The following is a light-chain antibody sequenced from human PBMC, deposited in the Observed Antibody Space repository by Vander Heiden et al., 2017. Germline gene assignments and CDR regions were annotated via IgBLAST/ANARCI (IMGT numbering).Light chain of an antibody. CDR1: QTILYNSNNKNY. CDR3: QQYYSVPLT. CDR2: WAS. Sequence: DIVMTQSPDSLAASLGERATIKCKSSQTILYNSNNKNYLAWYQQKPGQPPKLLIYWASARESGVPDRFSGSGSGTDFTLTISGLQAEDVAVYYCQQYYSVPLTFGGGTKVEI. J-gene: IGKJ4*01. V-gene: IGKV4-1*01.